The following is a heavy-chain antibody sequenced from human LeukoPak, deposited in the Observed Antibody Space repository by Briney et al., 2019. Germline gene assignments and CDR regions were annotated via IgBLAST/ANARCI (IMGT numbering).Heavy chain of an antibody. J-gene: IGHJ3*02. Sequence: SETLSLTCSVSGGSISSYYWSWIRQPPGKGLEWIGYLYYSGSTNSNPSLKSRVTMSVDTSKNQFFLKLRSVTAADTAVYYCARGGSGISNAFDIWGQGTMVTVSS. D-gene: IGHD3-10*01. CDR1: GGSISSYY. CDR3: ARGGSGISNAFDI. V-gene: IGHV4-59*01. CDR2: LYYSGST.